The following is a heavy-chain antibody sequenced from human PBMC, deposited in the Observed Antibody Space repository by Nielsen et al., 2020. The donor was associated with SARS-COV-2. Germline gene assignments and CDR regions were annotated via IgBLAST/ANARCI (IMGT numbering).Heavy chain of an antibody. CDR2: ISSSGSTI. V-gene: IGHV3-11*01. J-gene: IGHJ4*02. Sequence: GGSLRLSCAASGFTFSDYYMSWIRQAPGKGLEWVSYISSSGSTIYYADSVKGRFTISRDNDNNSLYLQMNSLSAEDSAVYYSARFAEHIVVVTARFDYWGQGTLVTVSS. CDR3: ARFAEHIVVVTARFDY. CDR1: GFTFSDYY. D-gene: IGHD2-21*02.